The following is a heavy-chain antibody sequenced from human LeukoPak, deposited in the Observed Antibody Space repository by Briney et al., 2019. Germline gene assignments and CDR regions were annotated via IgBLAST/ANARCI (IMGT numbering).Heavy chain of an antibody. CDR3: ARARGRETYYDFWSGYYTGNYYYYMDV. J-gene: IGHJ6*03. CDR2: INTNTGNP. V-gene: IGHV7-4-1*02. D-gene: IGHD3-3*01. CDR1: GYTFTSYA. Sequence: ASVKVSCKASGYTFTSYAMNWVRQAPGQGLEWMGWINTNTGNPKYAQGFTGRFVFSLDTSVSTAYLQISSLKAEDTAVYYCARARGRETYYDFWSGYYTGNYYYYMDVWGKGTTVTVSS.